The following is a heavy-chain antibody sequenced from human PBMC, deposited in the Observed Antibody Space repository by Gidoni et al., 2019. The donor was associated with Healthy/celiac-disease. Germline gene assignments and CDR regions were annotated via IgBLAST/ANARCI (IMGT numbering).Heavy chain of an antibody. Sequence: CRASGFTFSSYAMSWVRQAPGKGLEWVSAISGSGGSTYSADSVKGRFTISRDNSKITLYLQMNSLRAEDTAVYYCAKGPAGGIYYFDYWGQGTLVTVSS. V-gene: IGHV3-23*01. CDR3: AKGPAGGIYYFDY. D-gene: IGHD3-3*02. J-gene: IGHJ4*02. CDR2: ISGSGGST. CDR1: GFTFSSYA.